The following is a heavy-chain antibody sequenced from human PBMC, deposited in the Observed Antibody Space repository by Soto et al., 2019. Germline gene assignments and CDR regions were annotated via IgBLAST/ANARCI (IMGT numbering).Heavy chain of an antibody. CDR2: ISAYNGNT. J-gene: IGHJ4*02. CDR3: ERVEGYWRGGSSSSVY. D-gene: IGHD2-15*01. V-gene: IGHV1-18*04. CDR1: GYTFTSYG. Sequence: QVQLVQSGAEVKKPGASVTVSCKASGYTFTSYGISWVRQAPGQGLEWMGWISAYNGNTNYAQKLQGRVTMKTDTSTSTVYRELRSLRSDDTAVYYCERVEGYWRGGSSSSVYWGQGTLVTVSS.